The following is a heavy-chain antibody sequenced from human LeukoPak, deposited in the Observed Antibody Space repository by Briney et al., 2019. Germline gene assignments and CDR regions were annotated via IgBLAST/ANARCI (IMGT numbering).Heavy chain of an antibody. V-gene: IGHV4-30-2*01. CDR3: ARGKDIVVVPAAVPHFDY. J-gene: IGHJ4*02. CDR2: IYHSGST. Sequence: PSQTLSLTCTVSGGSISSGGYYWSWIRQPPGKGLEWIGYIYHSGSTYYNPSLKSRVTISVDRSKNQFSLKLSSVTAADTAVYYCARGKDIVVVPAAVPHFDYWGQGTLVTVSS. D-gene: IGHD2-2*01. CDR1: GGSISSGGYY.